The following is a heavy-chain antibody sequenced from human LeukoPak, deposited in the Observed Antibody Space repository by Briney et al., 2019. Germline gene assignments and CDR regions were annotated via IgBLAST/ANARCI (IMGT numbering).Heavy chain of an antibody. CDR2: ISSSSSYI. Sequence: GGSLRLSCAASGFTFSSYSMNWVRQAPGKGLEWVSSISSSSSYIYYADSVKGRFTISRDNAKNSLYLQMNSLRAEDTAVYYCASIWHYDILTGYPNAFDIWGQGTMVTVSS. CDR3: ASIWHYDILTGYPNAFDI. J-gene: IGHJ3*02. CDR1: GFTFSSYS. V-gene: IGHV3-21*01. D-gene: IGHD3-9*01.